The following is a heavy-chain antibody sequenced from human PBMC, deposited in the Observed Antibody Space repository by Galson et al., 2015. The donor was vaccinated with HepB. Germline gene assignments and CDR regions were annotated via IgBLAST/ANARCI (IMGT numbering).Heavy chain of an antibody. CDR3: AKDDPDYDYVWGTSRFLNYFDY. Sequence: SLRLSCAASGFTFSNYAMSWVRQAPGKGLEWVSAISGSGSNTYYVDSVKGRFTISRDNSKSTLYLQMNSLRAEDTAVYYCAKDDPDYDYVWGTSRFLNYFDYWGRGTLVTVSS. J-gene: IGHJ4*02. V-gene: IGHV3-23*01. CDR2: ISGSGSNT. D-gene: IGHD3-16*02. CDR1: GFTFSNYA.